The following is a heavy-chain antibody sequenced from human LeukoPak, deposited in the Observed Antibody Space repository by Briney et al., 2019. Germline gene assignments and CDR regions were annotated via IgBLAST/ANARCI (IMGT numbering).Heavy chain of an antibody. CDR1: GFTFNSYA. CDR3: AKARGYDCFDY. D-gene: IGHD5-12*01. Sequence: GGSLRLSCAASGFTFNSYAMSWVRQAPGKGLEWVSAISGSGGSTYYADSVKGRFTISRDNSRNTLYLQMNSLRAEDMAVYYCAKARGYDCFDYWGQGTLVTVSS. V-gene: IGHV3-23*01. CDR2: ISGSGGST. J-gene: IGHJ4*02.